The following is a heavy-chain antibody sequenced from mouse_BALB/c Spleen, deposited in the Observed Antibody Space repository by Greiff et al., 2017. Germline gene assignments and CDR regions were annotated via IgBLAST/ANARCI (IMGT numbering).Heavy chain of an antibody. CDR2: ISDGGSYT. J-gene: IGHJ1*01. CDR1: GFTFSDYY. Sequence: EVKLVESGGGLVKPGGSLKLSCAASGFTFSDYYMYWVRQTPEKRLEWVATISDGGSYTYYPDSVKGRFTISRDNAKNNLYLQMSSLKSEDTAMYYCARDAYYYGSSRYWYFDVWGAGTTVTVSS. CDR3: ARDAYYYGSSRYWYFDV. V-gene: IGHV5-4*02. D-gene: IGHD1-1*01.